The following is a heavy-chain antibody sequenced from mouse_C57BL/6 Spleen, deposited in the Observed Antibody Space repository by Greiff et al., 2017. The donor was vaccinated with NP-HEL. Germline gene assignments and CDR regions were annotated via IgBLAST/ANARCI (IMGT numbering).Heavy chain of an antibody. CDR3: AREYDDGYDGYYAMDY. Sequence: EVQLQQSGPVLVKPGASVKMSCKASGYTFTDYYMNWVKQSHGKSLEWIGVINPYNGGTSYNQKFKGKATLTVDKSSSTAYMELSSLSAEDSAVYYCAREYDDGYDGYYAMDYWGQGTSVTVSS. CDR2: INPYNGGT. CDR1: GYTFTDYY. D-gene: IGHD2-2*01. J-gene: IGHJ4*01. V-gene: IGHV1-19*01.